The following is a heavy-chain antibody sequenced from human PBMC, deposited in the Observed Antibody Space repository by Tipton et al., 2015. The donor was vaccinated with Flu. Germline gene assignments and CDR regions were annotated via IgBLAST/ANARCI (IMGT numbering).Heavy chain of an antibody. CDR2: MRWISNTYTT. CDR3: VRDSRTSFDY. J-gene: IGHJ4*02. Sequence: SLRLSCAASGFTFSGHQMDWARQAPGGGLEWVGRMRWISNTYTTEYAASVKGRFTISRDDSRNSLYLQMNSLKIEDTAVYYCVRDSRTSFDYWGQGTLVTVSS. CDR1: GFTFSGHQ. V-gene: IGHV3-72*01.